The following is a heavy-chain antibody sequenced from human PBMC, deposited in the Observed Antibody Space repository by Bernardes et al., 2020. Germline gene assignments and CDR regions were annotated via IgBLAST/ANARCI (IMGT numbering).Heavy chain of an antibody. V-gene: IGHV2-26*01. CDR2: LFSNDEK. J-gene: IGHJ4*02. CDR1: GFSLSNARMG. D-gene: IGHD6-19*01. CDR3: VREQWLLGVTHFDY. Sequence: SGPTLVKPTETLTLTCTVSGFSLSNARMGVSWIRQPPGKALEWLALLFSNDEKSYSTSLKSRLTISKDTSKSQVVLTMTNMDPVDTGTYYCVREQWLLGVTHFDYWGQGTLVTVSS.